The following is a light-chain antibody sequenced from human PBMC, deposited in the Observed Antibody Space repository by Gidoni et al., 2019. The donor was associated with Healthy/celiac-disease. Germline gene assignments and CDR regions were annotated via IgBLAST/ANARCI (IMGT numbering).Light chain of an antibody. Sequence: PGTLSLSPGERATLSCRASQSVSSSYLAWYQQKPGQAPRLLIYGASSRATGIPDRFSGSGSGTDFTLTISRLEPEDFAVYYCQQYGSSPLTLGGXTKVEIK. CDR3: QQYGSSPLT. J-gene: IGKJ4*01. CDR2: GAS. V-gene: IGKV3-20*01. CDR1: QSVSSSY.